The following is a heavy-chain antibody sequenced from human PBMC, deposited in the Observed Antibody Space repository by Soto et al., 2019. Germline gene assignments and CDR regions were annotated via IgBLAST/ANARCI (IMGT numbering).Heavy chain of an antibody. Sequence: PGGSLRLSCAASEFTVSSNYMSWVRQAPGKGLEWVSILYSVGTTYYADSVKGRFTISRDNSKNTLYLQMNSLRAEDTAVYYCAAGPLRNVLFDYWGQGTMVTVSS. CDR3: AAGPLRNVLFDY. CDR1: EFTVSSNY. V-gene: IGHV3-66*01. CDR2: LYSVGTT. J-gene: IGHJ4*02.